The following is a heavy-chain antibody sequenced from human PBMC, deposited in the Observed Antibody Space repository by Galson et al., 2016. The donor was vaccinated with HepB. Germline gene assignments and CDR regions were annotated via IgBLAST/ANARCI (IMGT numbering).Heavy chain of an antibody. CDR1: GFTFSSYS. Sequence: SLRLSCAASGFTFSSYSMNWVRQAPGRGLEWVSSISSSSYIYYADSVKGRFTISRDNAKNSLYLQMTSLRAEDPAVYYCAAWLLSGSYFLGAFDIWGQGTTVTVSS. CDR3: AAWLLSGSYFLGAFDI. J-gene: IGHJ3*02. D-gene: IGHD1-26*01. CDR2: ISSSSYI. V-gene: IGHV3-21*01.